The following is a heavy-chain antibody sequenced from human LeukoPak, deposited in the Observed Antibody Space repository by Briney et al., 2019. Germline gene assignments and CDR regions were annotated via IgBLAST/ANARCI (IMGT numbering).Heavy chain of an antibody. V-gene: IGHV4-30-4*01. J-gene: IGHJ4*02. D-gene: IGHD1-26*01. Sequence: SETLSLTCTVSGGSISSGDYYWSWIRQPPGKGLEWIGYIYYSGSTYYNPSLKSRVTISVDTSKNQFSLKLSSVTAADTAVYYCARDFESGSSEFDYWGQGTLVTVSS. CDR1: GGSISSGDYY. CDR2: IYYSGST. CDR3: ARDFESGSSEFDY.